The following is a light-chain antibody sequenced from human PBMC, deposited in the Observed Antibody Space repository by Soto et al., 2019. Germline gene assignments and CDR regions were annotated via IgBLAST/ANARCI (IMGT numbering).Light chain of an antibody. CDR2: EVT. CDR1: TGDVGGYNY. CDR3: SSYTNTDTLVV. J-gene: IGLJ1*01. Sequence: QSVLTPPSSVSVSPGQSITISCTRSTGDVGGYNYVSWYQQHPGKAPKLIIYEVTNRPSGVSNRFSASKSGNTASLTISGLQAEDEADYYCSSYTNTDTLVVFGTGTKVTVL. V-gene: IGLV2-14*01.